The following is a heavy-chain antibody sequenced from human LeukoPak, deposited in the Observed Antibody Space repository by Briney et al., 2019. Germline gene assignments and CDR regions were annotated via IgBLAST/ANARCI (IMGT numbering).Heavy chain of an antibody. Sequence: GGSLRLSCAASGFTFSRYGMHWVRQAPGKGLEWVAFIRYDGSNKYYADSVKGRFTISRDNSKHTLYLQMNSLRAEDTAVYCRAKDLQQQLVTGYFDYWGQGTLVTVSS. D-gene: IGHD6-13*01. V-gene: IGHV3-30*02. CDR3: AKDLQQQLVTGYFDY. CDR2: IRYDGSNK. CDR1: GFTFSRYG. J-gene: IGHJ4*02.